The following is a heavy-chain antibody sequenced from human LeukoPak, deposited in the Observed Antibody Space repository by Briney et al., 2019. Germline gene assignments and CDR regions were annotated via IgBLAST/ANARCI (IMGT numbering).Heavy chain of an antibody. Sequence: QPGGSLRLSCAASGFTVSSNYMSWVRQAPGKGLEWVSVIYSGGSTYYADSVKGRFTISRDNSKNTLYLQMNSLRAEDTGVYYCAREPHIAVADFYYYYYMDVWGKGTTVTVSS. V-gene: IGHV3-66*01. CDR3: AREPHIAVADFYYYYYMDV. J-gene: IGHJ6*03. CDR1: GFTVSSNY. CDR2: IYSGGST. D-gene: IGHD6-19*01.